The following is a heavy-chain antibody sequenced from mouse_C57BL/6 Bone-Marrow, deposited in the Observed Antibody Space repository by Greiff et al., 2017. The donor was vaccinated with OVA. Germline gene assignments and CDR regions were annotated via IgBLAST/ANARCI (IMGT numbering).Heavy chain of an antibody. J-gene: IGHJ4*01. D-gene: IGHD1-1*01. CDR3: ARDITTVRRAMDY. V-gene: IGHV1-26*01. CDR1: GYTFTDYY. CDR2: INPNNGGT. Sequence: EVKLQQSGPELVKPGASVKISCKASGYTFTDYYMNWVKQSHGKSLEWIGDINPNNGGTSYNQKFKGKATLTVDKSSSTAYMELRSLTSEDSAVYYCARDITTVRRAMDYWGQGTSVTVSS.